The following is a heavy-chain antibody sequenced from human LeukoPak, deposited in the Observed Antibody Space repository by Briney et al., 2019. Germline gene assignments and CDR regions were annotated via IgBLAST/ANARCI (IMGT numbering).Heavy chain of an antibody. V-gene: IGHV3-7*04. Sequence: GRSLRLSCVASGFPFSSYWMTWVRQAPGKGLEWVANIKQDGSKKSYVDSVKGRFTISRDNAKNSLYLQMNSLRAEDTAIYYCTRVGYIDEGIDYWGQGTLVTVSS. CDR2: IKQDGSKK. J-gene: IGHJ4*02. D-gene: IGHD5-24*01. CDR1: GFPFSSYW. CDR3: TRVGYIDEGIDY.